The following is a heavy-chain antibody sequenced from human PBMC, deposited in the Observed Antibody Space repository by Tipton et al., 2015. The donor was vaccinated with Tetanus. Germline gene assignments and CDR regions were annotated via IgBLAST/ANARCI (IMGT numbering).Heavy chain of an antibody. Sequence: GLVKPSGTLSLTCAVTGGSISGPNWWSWVRQIPGKGLEWIGEVVVGDSNYNPSLKSRVTISLDKSKNEISLRLRFVTAADTALYFCARHMAEHDTRYFDLWGQGTKVTVSS. D-gene: IGHD3-16*02. CDR1: GGSISGPNW. CDR3: ARHMAEHDTRYFDL. V-gene: IGHV4-4*02. CDR2: VVVGDS. J-gene: IGHJ3*01.